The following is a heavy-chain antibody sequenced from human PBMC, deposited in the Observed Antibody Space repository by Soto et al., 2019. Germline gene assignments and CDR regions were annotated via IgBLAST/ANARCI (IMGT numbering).Heavy chain of an antibody. Sequence: SVKVSCKASGGTFSSYAISWVRQAPGQGLEWMGEIIPIFGTANYAQKFQGRVTITADESTSTAYMELSSLRSEDTAVYYCARVIAAAGRSLDYWGQGTLVTVSS. D-gene: IGHD6-13*01. CDR2: IIPIFGTA. V-gene: IGHV1-69*13. J-gene: IGHJ4*02. CDR3: ARVIAAAGRSLDY. CDR1: GGTFSSYA.